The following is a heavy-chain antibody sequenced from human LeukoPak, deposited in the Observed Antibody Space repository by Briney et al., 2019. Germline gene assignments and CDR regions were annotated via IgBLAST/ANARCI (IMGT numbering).Heavy chain of an antibody. CDR1: GYSFTGHY. V-gene: IGHV1-2*02. CDR2: INPNSGGT. Sequence: ASVKVSCKASGYSFTGHYMHWVRQAPGQGLEWMGWINPNSGGTNYAQKFQGRVTMTRDTSISTAYMELSRLRSDDTAVYYCARADDWLIGYFDLWGRGTLVTVSS. CDR3: ARADDWLIGYFDL. J-gene: IGHJ2*01. D-gene: IGHD3-9*01.